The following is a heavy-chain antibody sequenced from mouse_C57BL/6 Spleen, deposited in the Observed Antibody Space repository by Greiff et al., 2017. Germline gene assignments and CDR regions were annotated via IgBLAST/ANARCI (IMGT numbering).Heavy chain of an antibody. CDR3: ARYDYGEGAYAMDY. Sequence: EVKLMESGGGLVQPGGSLSLSCAASGFTFTDYYMSWVRQPPGKALEWLGFIRNKANGYTTDYSASVKVRFTISRDNSQSILYLQMNALSAEDSATYYCARYDYGEGAYAMDYWGQGTSVTVSS. CDR2: IRNKANGYTT. J-gene: IGHJ4*01. CDR1: GFTFTDYY. D-gene: IGHD2-4*01. V-gene: IGHV7-3*01.